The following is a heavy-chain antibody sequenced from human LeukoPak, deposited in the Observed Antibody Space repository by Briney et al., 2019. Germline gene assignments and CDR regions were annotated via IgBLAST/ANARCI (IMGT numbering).Heavy chain of an antibody. V-gene: IGHV3-30*02. Sequence: GGSLRLSCAASGFTFGSYVMHWVRQAPGKGLEGVAFIRYDGSYKYYADSVKGRFTISRDNSKNTVYLQMNSLRAEDTAVYYCASSRSGWLQYNYWGQGTLVTVSS. D-gene: IGHD5-24*01. J-gene: IGHJ4*02. CDR3: ASSRSGWLQYNY. CDR2: IRYDGSYK. CDR1: GFTFGSYV.